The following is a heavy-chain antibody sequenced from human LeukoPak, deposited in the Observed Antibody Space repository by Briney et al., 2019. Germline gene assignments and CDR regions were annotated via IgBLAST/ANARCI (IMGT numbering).Heavy chain of an antibody. CDR3: ARLGYSSYFDY. CDR2: VYHDGST. V-gene: IGHV4-38-2*02. CDR1: GYSITSGYY. D-gene: IGHD6-13*01. J-gene: IGHJ4*02. Sequence: SETLSLTCSVSGYSITSGYYWGWIRQSPGKGLEWIGSVYHDGSTYYNPSLKSRVTVSVDTSKNQISLKLSSVTAADTAVYYCARLGYSSYFDYWGQGTLVTVSS.